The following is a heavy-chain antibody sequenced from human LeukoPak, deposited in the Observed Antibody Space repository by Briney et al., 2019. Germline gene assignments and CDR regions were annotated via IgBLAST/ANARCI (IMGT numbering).Heavy chain of an antibody. CDR2: IGDHGVYT. D-gene: IGHD4-17*01. J-gene: IGHJ4*02. CDR3: AKAPTVTTFGY. Sequence: PGGSLRLSCAASGFTFGTSAMSWVRQAPGKGLEWVSSIGDHGVYTYYGDSVKGRFTISRDDSKRTLYLRMDSLRVDDLAIYYCAKAPTVTTFGYWGQGILVTVSS. V-gene: IGHV3-23*01. CDR1: GFTFGTSA.